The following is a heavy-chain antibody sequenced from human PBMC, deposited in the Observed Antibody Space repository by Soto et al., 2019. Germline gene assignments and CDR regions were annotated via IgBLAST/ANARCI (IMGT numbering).Heavy chain of an antibody. J-gene: IGHJ4*02. CDR3: AREKVGTTFFDN. V-gene: IGHV4-38-2*02. CDR2: IYPSVSS. Sequence: ETLSVTCSVSGFAISRGYYWSWVRQPPGKGLEWIGSIYPSVSSYHNPSLATRLRLSIDTSKNQFTLNLTSVTAADTALYFCAREKVGTTFFDNWGQGIQVTVSS. CDR1: GFAISRGYY. D-gene: IGHD1-1*01.